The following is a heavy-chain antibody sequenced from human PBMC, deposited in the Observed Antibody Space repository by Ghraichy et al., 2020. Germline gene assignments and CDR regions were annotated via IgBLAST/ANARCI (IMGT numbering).Heavy chain of an antibody. J-gene: IGHJ3*02. V-gene: IGHV4-34*01. Sequence: SETLSLTCAVYGGSFSGYYWSWIRQPPGKGLEWIGEINHSGSTNYNPSLKSRVTISVDTSKNQFSLKLSSVTAADTAVYYCARAPGGYDYVWGRKDAFDIWGQGTMVTVSS. CDR1: GGSFSGYY. CDR2: INHSGST. CDR3: ARAPGGYDYVWGRKDAFDI. D-gene: IGHD3-16*01.